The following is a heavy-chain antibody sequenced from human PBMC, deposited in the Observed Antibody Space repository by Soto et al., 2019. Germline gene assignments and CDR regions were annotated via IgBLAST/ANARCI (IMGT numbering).Heavy chain of an antibody. CDR1: GGTFSSYA. D-gene: IGHD4-17*01. J-gene: IGHJ4*02. CDR3: ARVHGDIDY. Sequence: SVKVSCKASGGTFSSYAISWVRQAPGQGLEWMGGIIPIFGTANYAQKLQGRVTMTTDTSTSTAYMELRSLRSDDTAVYYCARVHGDIDYWGQGTLVTVSS. V-gene: IGHV1-69*05. CDR2: IIPIFGTA.